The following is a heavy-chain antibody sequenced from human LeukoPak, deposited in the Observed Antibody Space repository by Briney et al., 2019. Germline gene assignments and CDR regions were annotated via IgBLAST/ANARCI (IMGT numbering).Heavy chain of an antibody. CDR1: GFTFSSQT. J-gene: IGHJ4*02. CDR2: ISSTSSVI. V-gene: IGHV3-48*04. Sequence: GGSLRLSCTASGFTFSSQTMNWVRQAPGKGLEWVSYISSTSSVIYYADSVKGRFTISRDNAKNSLYLQMNSLRAEDTAVYYCARDRSGYGLAYFDYWGQGTLATVSS. D-gene: IGHD5-12*01. CDR3: ARDRSGYGLAYFDY.